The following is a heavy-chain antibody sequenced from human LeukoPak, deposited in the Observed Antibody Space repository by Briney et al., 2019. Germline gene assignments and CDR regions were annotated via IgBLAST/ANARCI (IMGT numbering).Heavy chain of an antibody. CDR3: AREQLTYYYYGMDV. D-gene: IGHD5-18*01. Sequence: SGTLSLTCAVSGGSISSSNWWSWVRQPPGKGLEWIGEIYHSGSTNYNPPLKSRVTISVDKSKNQFSLKLSSVTAADTAVYYCAREQLTYYYYGMDVWGQGTTVTVSS. V-gene: IGHV4-4*02. J-gene: IGHJ6*02. CDR2: IYHSGST. CDR1: GGSISSSNW.